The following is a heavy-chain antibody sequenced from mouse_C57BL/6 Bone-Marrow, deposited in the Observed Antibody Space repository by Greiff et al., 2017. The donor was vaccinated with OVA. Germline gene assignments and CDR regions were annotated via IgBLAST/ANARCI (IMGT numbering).Heavy chain of an antibody. CDR3: ARFPYSNYVGCAY. J-gene: IGHJ3*01. CDR2: IDPSDSYT. D-gene: IGHD2-5*01. V-gene: IGHV1-69*01. Sequence: VQLQQPGAELVMPGASVKLSCKASGYTFTSYWMHWVKQRPGQGLEWIGEIDPSDSYTNYNQKFKGKSTLTVDKSSSTAYMQLSSLTSEDSAVYYCARFPYSNYVGCAYWGQGTLGTVSA. CDR1: GYTFTSYW.